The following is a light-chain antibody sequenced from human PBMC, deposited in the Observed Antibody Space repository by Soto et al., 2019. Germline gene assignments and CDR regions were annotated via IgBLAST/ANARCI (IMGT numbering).Light chain of an antibody. V-gene: IGLV2-14*03. CDR2: DVS. CDR1: NSDVGGYNY. CDR3: CSYTSSTTWV. J-gene: IGLJ3*02. Sequence: QSALTQPASVSGSPGQSITISCTGTNSDVGGYNYVSWYQQHPGKAPKLMIYDVSSRPSGVSNRFSGSKSGNTASLTISGLQAEDEADYYCCSYTSSTTWVFGGGTKLTVL.